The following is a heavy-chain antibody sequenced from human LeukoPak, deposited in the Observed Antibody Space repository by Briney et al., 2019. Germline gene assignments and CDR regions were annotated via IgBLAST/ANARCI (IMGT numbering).Heavy chain of an antibody. J-gene: IGHJ3*02. CDR1: GFTFSSYE. D-gene: IGHD3-16*01. CDR3: ARELPRIGGQTDASDI. V-gene: IGHV3-48*03. CDR2: ISSIGTTK. Sequence: GGSLRLSCAASGFTFSSYEMNWVRQAPGEGLEWISYISSIGTTKDYADSVRGRFTISRDNAKNTLYLQMNSLRAEDTAVYYCARELPRIGGQTDASDIWGQGTMVTVS.